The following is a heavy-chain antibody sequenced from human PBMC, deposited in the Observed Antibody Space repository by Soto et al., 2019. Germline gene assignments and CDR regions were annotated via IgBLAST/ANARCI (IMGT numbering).Heavy chain of an antibody. V-gene: IGHV3-74*01. CDR1: GFTFCNYW. Sequence: EVQLSESGGGLVQPGGSLRLSCAASGFTFCNYWMHWVRQAPGKGLVWVSRIKTDGSNATYADSVKGRFTISRDNAKNTLYLQMNSLRAEDTAVYYCARGDCSTASCYCGGNPWGQGTLVTVSS. J-gene: IGHJ5*02. CDR2: IKTDGSNA. CDR3: ARGDCSTASCYCGGNP. D-gene: IGHD2-2*01.